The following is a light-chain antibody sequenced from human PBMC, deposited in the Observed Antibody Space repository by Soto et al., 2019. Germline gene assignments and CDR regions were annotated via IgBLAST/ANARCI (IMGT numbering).Light chain of an antibody. CDR2: DVS. J-gene: IGLJ3*02. CDR1: SSDVGGYNY. Sequence: QSALNQPASVSGAPGQSIAISCTGTSSDVGGYNYVSWYQQHPGKTPNLMIYDVSNRPSGVSNRFSGSKSGNTASLTISGLQAEDEADYYCSSYTSSSTWVFGGGTQLTVL. CDR3: SSYTSSSTWV. V-gene: IGLV2-14*01.